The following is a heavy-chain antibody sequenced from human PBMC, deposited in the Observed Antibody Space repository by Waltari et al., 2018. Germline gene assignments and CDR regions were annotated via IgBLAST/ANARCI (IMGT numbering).Heavy chain of an antibody. D-gene: IGHD3-10*01. J-gene: IGHJ4*02. Sequence: EVQLVESGGGLVQPGGSLRLSCAASGFTFSSYWMSWVRQAPGKGLEWVANIKQDGSEKYYVDSVKGRFTISRDNAKNSLYLQMNSLRAEDTAVYYCAREGITMVRGVIGYWGQGTLVTVSS. V-gene: IGHV3-7*01. CDR3: AREGITMVRGVIGY. CDR1: GFTFSSYW. CDR2: IKQDGSEK.